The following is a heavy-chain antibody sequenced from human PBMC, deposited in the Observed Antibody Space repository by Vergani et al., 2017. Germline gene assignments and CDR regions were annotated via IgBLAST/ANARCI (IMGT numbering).Heavy chain of an antibody. Sequence: EVQLVQSGAEVKKPGESLKISCKGSGYSFTSYWIGWVRQMPGKGLEWMWIIYPGDSDTRYSPSFQGQVTISADKSISTAYLQWSSLKASDTAMYYCARNLGSYSSGQGEFDYWGQGTLVTVSS. V-gene: IGHV5-51*03. CDR3: ARNLGSYSSGQGEFDY. CDR1: GYSFTSYW. D-gene: IGHD6-19*01. J-gene: IGHJ4*02. CDR2: IYPGDSDT.